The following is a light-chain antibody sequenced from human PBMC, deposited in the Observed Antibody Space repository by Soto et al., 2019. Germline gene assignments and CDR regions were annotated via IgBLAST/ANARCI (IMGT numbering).Light chain of an antibody. Sequence: SSALTQPLSVSVALGQTARITCGGNNIGSKNVHWYQQRPGQAPVVVIYRDYHRPAGIPERFSGSNSGNTATLTISRAQAGDEADYSCQVWDISTAVVFGGGTKLTVL. CDR2: RDY. V-gene: IGLV3-9*01. CDR3: QVWDISTAVV. J-gene: IGLJ2*01. CDR1: NIGSKN.